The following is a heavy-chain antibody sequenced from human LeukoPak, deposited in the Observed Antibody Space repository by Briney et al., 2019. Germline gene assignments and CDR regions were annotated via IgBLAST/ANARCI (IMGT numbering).Heavy chain of an antibody. J-gene: IGHJ6*03. V-gene: IGHV1-18*01. D-gene: IGHD6-19*01. CDR3: AKYLPYSSGWNYYYMDV. CDR1: GYTFTSYG. Sequence: ASVKVSCKASGYTFTSYGISWVRQAPGQGLEWMGWISAYNGNTNYAQKLQGRVTMTTDTSTSTAYMELRSLRSDDTAVYYCAKYLPYSSGWNYYYMDVWGKGTTVTVSS. CDR2: ISAYNGNT.